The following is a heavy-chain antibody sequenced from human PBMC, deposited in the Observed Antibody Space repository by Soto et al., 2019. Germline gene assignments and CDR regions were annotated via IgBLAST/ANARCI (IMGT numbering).Heavy chain of an antibody. J-gene: IGHJ6*02. CDR2: IDWDDDK. V-gene: IGHV2-70*11. D-gene: IGHD6-19*01. CDR1: GFSLGTRGMS. CDR3: VARNTAGTDYYYGMDV. Sequence: SVPTLLNSTHTLTLTRTFPGFSLGTRGMSVSCVLQPPWKALELLARIDWDDDKYYSTSLKTRLTISKDTFKNQVVLTMTHMDPVDTATYYCVARNTAGTDYYYGMDVWGQGTTVTVSS.